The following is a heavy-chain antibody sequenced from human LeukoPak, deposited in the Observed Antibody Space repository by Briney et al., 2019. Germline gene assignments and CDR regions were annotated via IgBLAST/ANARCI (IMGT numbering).Heavy chain of an antibody. CDR2: INPSGGST. CDR3: ARDLVVGAIAFDYYYGMDV. CDR1: GYTFTSYY. Sequence: ASVKVSCKASGYTFTSYYMHWVRQAPGQGLEWMGIINPSGGSTSYAQKLQGRVTMTTDTSTSTAYMELRSLRSDDTAVYYCARDLVVGAIAFDYYYGMDVWGQGTTVTVSS. V-gene: IGHV1-46*01. J-gene: IGHJ6*02. D-gene: IGHD1-26*01.